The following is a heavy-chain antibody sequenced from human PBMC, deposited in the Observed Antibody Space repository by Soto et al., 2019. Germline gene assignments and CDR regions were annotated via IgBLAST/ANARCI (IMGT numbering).Heavy chain of an antibody. J-gene: IGHJ3*02. CDR3: ARDRKAMIVVAPDAFDI. CDR1: GYTFTSYG. CDR2: ISAYNGNT. V-gene: IGHV1-18*01. D-gene: IGHD3-22*01. Sequence: ASVKVSCKVSGYTFTSYGISWVRQAPGQGLEWMGWISAYNGNTNYAQKLQGRVTMTTDTSTSTAYMELRSLRSDDTAVYYCARDRKAMIVVAPDAFDIWGQGTMVIVS.